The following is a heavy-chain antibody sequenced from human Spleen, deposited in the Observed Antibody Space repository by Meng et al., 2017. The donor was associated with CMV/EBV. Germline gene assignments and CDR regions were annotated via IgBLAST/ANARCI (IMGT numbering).Heavy chain of an antibody. Sequence: GESLKISCAASGFTFITYAMHWVRQAPGKGLEWVSAINWIGGSTGYADSVKGRFTISRDNSQNTLYLQMNSLRAEDTAVYYCAKDYEYSTYLVRHYGMDVWGQGTTVTVSS. J-gene: IGHJ6*02. V-gene: IGHV3-23*01. CDR2: INWIGGST. D-gene: IGHD4-11*01. CDR1: GFTFITYA. CDR3: AKDYEYSTYLVRHYGMDV.